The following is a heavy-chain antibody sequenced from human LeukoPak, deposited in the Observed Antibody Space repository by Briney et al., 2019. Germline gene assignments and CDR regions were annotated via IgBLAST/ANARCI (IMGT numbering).Heavy chain of an antibody. CDR1: GFTFSSYE. CDR3: AREGYDSSGHDAFDI. J-gene: IGHJ3*02. CDR2: ISSSGSTI. V-gene: IGHV3-48*03. D-gene: IGHD3-22*01. Sequence: PGGSLRLSCAASGFTFSSYEMNWVRQAPGKGLEWVSYISSSGSTIYYADSVKGRFTISRDNAKNSLYLQMNSLRAEDTAVYYCAREGYDSSGHDAFDIWGQGTMVTVSS.